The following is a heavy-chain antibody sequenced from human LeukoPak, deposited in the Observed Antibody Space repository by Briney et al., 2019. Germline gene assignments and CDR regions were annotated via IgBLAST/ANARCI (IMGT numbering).Heavy chain of an antibody. CDR3: ARVKYGSGSLIYYYYYMDV. CDR1: GGSISSHY. V-gene: IGHV4-59*11. CDR2: IYYSGST. D-gene: IGHD3-10*01. Sequence: SETLSLTCTVSGGSISSHYWSWIRQPPGKGLEWIGYIYYSGSTNYNPSLKSRVTISVDTSKNQFSLKLSSVTAVDTAVYYCARVKYGSGSLIYYYYYMDVWGKGTTVTISS. J-gene: IGHJ6*03.